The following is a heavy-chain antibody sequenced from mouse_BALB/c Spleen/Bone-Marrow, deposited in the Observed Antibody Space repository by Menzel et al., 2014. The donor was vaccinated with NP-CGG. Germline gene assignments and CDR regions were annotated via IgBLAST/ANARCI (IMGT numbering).Heavy chain of an antibody. CDR1: GFNIKDTY. J-gene: IGHJ1*01. CDR3: ASYYYGRYFDV. V-gene: IGHV14-3*02. Sequence: EVKLMESGAELVKPGASVKLSCTASGFNIKDTYMHWVKQRPEQGLEWIGRIDPANGNTKYDPKFQGKATITADTSSNTAYLQLSSLTSEDTAVYYCASYYYGRYFDVWGAGTTVIVSS. CDR2: IDPANGNT. D-gene: IGHD1-1*01.